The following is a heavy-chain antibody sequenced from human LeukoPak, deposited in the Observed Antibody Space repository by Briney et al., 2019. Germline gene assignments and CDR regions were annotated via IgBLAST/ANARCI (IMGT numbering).Heavy chain of an antibody. V-gene: IGHV1-3*01. CDR2: INAVNGKT. D-gene: IGHD3-9*01. J-gene: IGHJ4*02. CDR3: ARDFRVLRYFDWLIKPAYFDY. CDR1: GYTFTSYA. Sequence: GASVKVSCKASGYTFTSYAMHWVRQAPGQRLEWMGWINAVNGKTKYSQKFQGRVTITRDTSASTAYMERGSLRSEDTGVYDCARDFRVLRYFDWLIKPAYFDYWGQGTLVTVSA.